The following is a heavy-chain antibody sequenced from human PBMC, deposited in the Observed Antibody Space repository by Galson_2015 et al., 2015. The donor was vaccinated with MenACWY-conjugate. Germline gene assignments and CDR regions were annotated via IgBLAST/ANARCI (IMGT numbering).Heavy chain of an antibody. CDR3: ARTNSQTWTGYRQSFAY. CDR2: IDWDDDK. Sequence: PALVKPTQTLTLTCTFSGFSLDTSGMCVGWIRQPPGKALEWLARIDWDDDKKYSTSLKTRLTISTDTSKNQVVLTMTNMDPVDNATYSCARTNSQTWTGYRQSFAYWGQGARVTGSS. J-gene: IGHJ4*02. V-gene: IGHV2-70*11. D-gene: IGHD3/OR15-3a*01. CDR1: GFSLDTSGMC.